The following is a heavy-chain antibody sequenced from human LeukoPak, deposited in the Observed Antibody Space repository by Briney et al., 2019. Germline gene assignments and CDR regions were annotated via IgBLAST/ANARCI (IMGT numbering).Heavy chain of an antibody. V-gene: IGHV3-15*01. J-gene: IGHJ4*02. CDR1: GFTFSNAW. D-gene: IGHD3-9*01. Sequence: GGSLRLSCAASGFTFSNAWMSWVRQAPGKGLEWVGRIKSKTDGGTTDYAAPVKGRFTISRDDSKNTLYLQMNSLKTEDTAVYYCAKGADLTGYYCIDYWGQGTLVTVSS. CDR2: IKSKTDGGTT. CDR3: AKGADLTGYYCIDY.